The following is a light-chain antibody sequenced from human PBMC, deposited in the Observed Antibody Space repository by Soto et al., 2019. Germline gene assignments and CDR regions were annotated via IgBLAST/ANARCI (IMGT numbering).Light chain of an antibody. V-gene: IGKV3-15*01. CDR2: GAS. Sequence: EIVLTQSACTLSLSPGERATLSWGASQSISSNLAWYQQKPGQAPRLLLYGASTRAPDIPARFSGSGSGTEFTPTISSLQSADFAVYYCQHYNNWPPLTFGGGTKVDIK. CDR1: QSISSN. J-gene: IGKJ4*01. CDR3: QHYNNWPPLT.